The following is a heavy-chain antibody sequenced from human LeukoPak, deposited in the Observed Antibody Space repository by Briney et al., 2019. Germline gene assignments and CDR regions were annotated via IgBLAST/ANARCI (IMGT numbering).Heavy chain of an antibody. CDR3: ARGSVYDSSGYYYKPLYYFDY. CDR2: IWYDGSNK. J-gene: IGHJ4*02. V-gene: IGHV3-33*01. D-gene: IGHD3-22*01. CDR1: GFTFSSYG. Sequence: PGRSLRLSXAASGFTFSSYGMHWVRQAPGKGLEWVAVIWYDGSNKYYADSVKGRFTISRDNSKNTLYLQMNSLRAEDTAVYYCARGSVYDSSGYYYKPLYYFDYWGQGTLVTVSS.